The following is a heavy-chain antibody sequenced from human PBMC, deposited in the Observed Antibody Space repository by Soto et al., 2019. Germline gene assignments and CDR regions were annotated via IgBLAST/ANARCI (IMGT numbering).Heavy chain of an antibody. V-gene: IGHV4-34*01. D-gene: IGHD4-17*01. J-gene: IGHJ4*02. CDR2: INHSGST. Sequence: SETLSLTCAVYGGSFSGYYWSWIRQPPGKGLEWIGEINHSGSTNYNPSLKSRVTISVDTSKNQFSLKLSSVTAADTAVYYCAREGEYGDYVLWGQGTLVTVSS. CDR1: GGSFSGYY. CDR3: AREGEYGDYVL.